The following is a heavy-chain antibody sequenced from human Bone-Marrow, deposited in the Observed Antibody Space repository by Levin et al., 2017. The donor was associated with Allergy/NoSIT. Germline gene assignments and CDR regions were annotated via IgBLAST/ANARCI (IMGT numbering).Heavy chain of an antibody. CDR3: ARVKGQLVLGGYFDL. V-gene: IGHV1-69*13. Sequence: SVKVSCKASGGTFSSYAISWVRQAPGQGLEWMGGIIPIFGTANYAQKFQGRVTITADESTSTAYMELSSLRSEDTAVYYCARVKGQLVLGGYFDLWGRGTLVTVSS. CDR1: GGTFSSYA. J-gene: IGHJ2*01. D-gene: IGHD6-13*01. CDR2: IIPIFGTA.